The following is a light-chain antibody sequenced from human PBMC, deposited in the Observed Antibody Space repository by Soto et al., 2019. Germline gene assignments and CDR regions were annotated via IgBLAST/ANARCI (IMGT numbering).Light chain of an antibody. J-gene: IGKJ2*01. V-gene: IGKV3-20*01. CDR2: GAS. CDR1: QSISSSY. CDR3: QQYGSSSFT. Sequence: EIVLTQSPGTLSLSPGERATLSCRASQSISSSYLAGYQQKPGQAPRLLIYGASNRATGIPDRFSGSGSGTDFTLDINRLEPEDFAVYYCQQYGSSSFTFGQGTKLDIK.